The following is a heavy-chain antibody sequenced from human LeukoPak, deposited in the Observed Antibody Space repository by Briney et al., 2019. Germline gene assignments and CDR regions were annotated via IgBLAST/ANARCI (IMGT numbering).Heavy chain of an antibody. CDR1: GFIFSDYS. V-gene: IGHV3-48*02. Sequence: TGGSLRLSCAASGFIFSDYSMNWVRQAPGKGLEWLAYITRNSGTVYYAGSVKGRVTISRDNAKNSLYLQMNSLRDEDSAVYYCARDYGYYYDSSGRNGNYGMDVWGQGTTVTVSS. J-gene: IGHJ6*02. CDR2: ITRNSGTV. D-gene: IGHD3-22*01. CDR3: ARDYGYYYDSSGRNGNYGMDV.